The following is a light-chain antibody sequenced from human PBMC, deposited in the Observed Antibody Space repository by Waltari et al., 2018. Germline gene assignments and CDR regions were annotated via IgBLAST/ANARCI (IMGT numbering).Light chain of an antibody. CDR3: NSYAGGDILYV. Sequence: QSALTPPPSASGAPGQSITISCTGTSSDVGAYNFVSWYQQHPGKAPKLIIFAVRKRPAGVPDRFSGSKSGNTASLTVSGLQAEDEADYYCNSYAGGDILYVFGTGTRVTVL. CDR1: SSDVGAYNF. CDR2: AVR. V-gene: IGLV2-8*01. J-gene: IGLJ1*01.